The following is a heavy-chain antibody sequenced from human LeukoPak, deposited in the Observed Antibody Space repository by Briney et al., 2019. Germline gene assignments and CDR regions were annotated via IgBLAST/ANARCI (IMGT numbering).Heavy chain of an antibody. V-gene: IGHV4-4*02. CDR2: VNLQGST. CDR3: AREGGPYPPLDY. D-gene: IGHD6-25*01. J-gene: IGHJ4*02. Sequence: SETLSLTCGVSGGSITNTNYWTWVRQPPGKGLEWIGEVNLQGSTNYNPSLMGRVAISVDTSENHISLQLTSVTAADTAVYYCAREGGPYPPLDYSGQGTLVTVSS. CDR1: GGSITNTNY.